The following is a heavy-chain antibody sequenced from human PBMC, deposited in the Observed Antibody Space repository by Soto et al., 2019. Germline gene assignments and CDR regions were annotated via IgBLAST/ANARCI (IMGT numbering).Heavy chain of an antibody. D-gene: IGHD2-2*01. J-gene: IGHJ6*02. CDR3: ARESRYCSSTRCYPRLYYGMDV. V-gene: IGHV1-69*13. CDR2: IIPIFGTA. CDR1: GGTLSSYA. Sequence: ASVKVSCKASGGTLSSYAISWVRQAPGQGLEWTGGIIPIFGTANYAQKFQGRVTITADESTSTAYMELSSLRSEDTAVYYCARESRYCSSTRCYPRLYYGMDVWGQGTTVTVSS.